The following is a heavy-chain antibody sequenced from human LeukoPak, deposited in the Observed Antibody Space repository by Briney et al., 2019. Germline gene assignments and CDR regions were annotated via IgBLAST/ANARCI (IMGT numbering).Heavy chain of an antibody. CDR1: GFTFSSYG. J-gene: IGHJ4*02. CDR3: AKRYYYGSGSFDY. V-gene: IGHV3-30*18. CDR2: ISYDGSNK. Sequence: GGSLRLSCAASGFTFSSYGMHWVRQAPGKGLEWVAVISYDGSNKYYADSVKGRFTISRDNSKRTLYLQMNSLTAEDTAVYYCAKRYYYGSGSFDYWGQGTLVTVSS. D-gene: IGHD3-10*01.